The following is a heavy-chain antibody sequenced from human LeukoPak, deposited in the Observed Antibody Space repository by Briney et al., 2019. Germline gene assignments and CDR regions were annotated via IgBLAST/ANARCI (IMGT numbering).Heavy chain of an antibody. CDR2: IYSGGTT. V-gene: IGHV3-66*02. CDR3: ASSIVGATNDY. CDR1: GFTVSRNY. D-gene: IGHD1-26*01. J-gene: IGHJ4*02. Sequence: GGSLRLSCAASGFTVSRNYMSWVRQAPGRGLEWVSVIYSGGTTYYADSVKGRFTISRDNSKNTLYLQMNSLRAEDTAVYYCASSIVGATNDYWGQGTLVTVSS.